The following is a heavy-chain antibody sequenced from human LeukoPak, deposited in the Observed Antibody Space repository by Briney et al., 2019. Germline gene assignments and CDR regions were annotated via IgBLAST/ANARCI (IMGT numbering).Heavy chain of an antibody. Sequence: GGSLRLSCTASGFTFSSYSMNWVRQAPGKGLEWVSSISSSSSYIYYADSVKGRFTISRDNAKNSLYLQMNSLRAEDTAVYYCARDAGDTAMLLFDYWGQGTLVTVSS. V-gene: IGHV3-21*01. CDR1: GFTFSSYS. CDR3: ARDAGDTAMLLFDY. D-gene: IGHD5-18*01. J-gene: IGHJ4*02. CDR2: ISSSSSYI.